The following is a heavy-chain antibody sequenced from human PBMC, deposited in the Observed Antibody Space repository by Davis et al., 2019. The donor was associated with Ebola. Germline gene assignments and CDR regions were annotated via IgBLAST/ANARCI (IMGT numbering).Heavy chain of an antibody. CDR1: GYTFTSYD. V-gene: IGHV1-2*04. CDR3: ARTYGDYPRDAFDI. CDR2: INPNSGAT. J-gene: IGHJ3*02. Sequence: ASVKVSCKASGYTFTSYDINWVRQAPGQGLEWMGWINPNSGATNYAQIFQGWVTMTRDTSFSTAYMELSMLRSDDTAVYYCARTYGDYPRDAFDIWGQGTMVTVSS. D-gene: IGHD4-17*01.